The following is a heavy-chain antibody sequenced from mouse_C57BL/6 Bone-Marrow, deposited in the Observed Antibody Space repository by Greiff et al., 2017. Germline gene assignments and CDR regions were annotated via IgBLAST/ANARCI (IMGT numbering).Heavy chain of an antibody. J-gene: IGHJ2*01. D-gene: IGHD1-1*02. CDR1: GYTFTSYW. V-gene: IGHV1-61*01. CDR3: ARSLYGPFFDY. Sequence: VQLQQPGAELVRPGSSVKLSCKASGYTFTSYWMDWVKQRPGQGLEWIGNIYPSDSETHYNQKFKDKATLTVDKSSSTAYMQLSSLTSEDSAVYYCARSLYGPFFDYWGQGTTLTVSS. CDR2: IYPSDSET.